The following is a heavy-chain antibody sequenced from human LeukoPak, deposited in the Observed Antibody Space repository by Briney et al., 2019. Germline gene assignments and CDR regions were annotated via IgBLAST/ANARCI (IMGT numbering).Heavy chain of an antibody. CDR1: GYTFTTYY. D-gene: IGHD5-12*01. V-gene: IGHV1-46*01. CDR3: ARGDSGYDYGWSPPYNWFDP. CDR2: INPSGGST. J-gene: IGHJ5*02. Sequence: ASVKVSCTASGYTFTTYYMHWVRQAPGQGLEWMGIINPSGGSTSYAQKFQGRVTMTRDTSTSTVYMELSSLRSEDTAVYYCARGDSGYDYGWSPPYNWFDPWGQGTLVTVSS.